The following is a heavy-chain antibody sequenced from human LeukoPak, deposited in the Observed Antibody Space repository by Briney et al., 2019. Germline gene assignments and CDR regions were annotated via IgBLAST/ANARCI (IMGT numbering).Heavy chain of an antibody. CDR1: GGSFSGYY. Sequence: SETLSLTCAVYGGSFSGYYWSWIRQPPGKGLEWMGEINHSGSTNYNPSLKSRVTISVDTSKNQFSLKLSSVTAADTAVYYCARSAYYYGSGSYRYWGQGTLVTVSS. J-gene: IGHJ4*02. CDR2: INHSGST. V-gene: IGHV4-34*01. D-gene: IGHD3-10*01. CDR3: ARSAYYYGSGSYRY.